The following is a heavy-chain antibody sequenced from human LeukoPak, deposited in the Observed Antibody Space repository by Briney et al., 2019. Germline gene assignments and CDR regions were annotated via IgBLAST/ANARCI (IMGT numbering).Heavy chain of an antibody. D-gene: IGHD3-22*01. V-gene: IGHV3-23*01. CDR1: GFTFSSYA. J-gene: IGHJ4*02. Sequence: GGPLRLSCAASGFTFSSYAMSWVRQAPGKGLEWVSAISGSGGSTYYADSAKGRFTISRDNSKNTLYLQMNSLRAEDTAVYYCAKVFYYDSSGALDYWGQGTLVTVSS. CDR2: ISGSGGST. CDR3: AKVFYYDSSGALDY.